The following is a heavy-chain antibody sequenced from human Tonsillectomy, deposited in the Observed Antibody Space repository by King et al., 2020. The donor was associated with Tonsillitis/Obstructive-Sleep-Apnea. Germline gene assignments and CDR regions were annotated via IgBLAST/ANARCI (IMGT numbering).Heavy chain of an antibody. CDR1: GFTFSDYY. CDR3: ARAVNNIVVVPAAFMDV. V-gene: IGHV3-11*05. CDR2: ISSSSSYT. Sequence: VQLVESGGGLVKPGGSLRLSCAASGFTFSDYYMSWIRQAPGKGLEWVSYISSSSSYTNYADSVKGRFTISRDNAKNSLYLQMNSLRAEDTAVYYCARAVNNIVVVPAAFMDVWGKGTTVTVSS. J-gene: IGHJ6*04. D-gene: IGHD2-2*01.